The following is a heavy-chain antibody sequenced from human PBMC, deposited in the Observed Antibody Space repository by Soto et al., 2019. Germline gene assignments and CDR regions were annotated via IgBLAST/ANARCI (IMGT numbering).Heavy chain of an antibody. J-gene: IGHJ5*02. CDR2: IDPNSGDT. D-gene: IGHD1-26*01. CDR3: ARDLGGSMTSWFAP. Sequence: ASVKVSCKASGYAFSAYYMHWVRQAPGQGLEWMGWIDPNSGDTNYVQRFQGRVTMTRDTSISTAYMELSRLRSDDTAVYYCARDLGGSMTSWFAPWGQGTLVTVSS. V-gene: IGHV1-2*02. CDR1: GYAFSAYY.